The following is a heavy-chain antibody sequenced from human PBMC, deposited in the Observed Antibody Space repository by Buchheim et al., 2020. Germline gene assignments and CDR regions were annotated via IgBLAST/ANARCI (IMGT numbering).Heavy chain of an antibody. J-gene: IGHJ4*02. Sequence: EVQLLESGGALVQPGGSLRLSCTASGFTFSTYAMIWVRQAPGKGMEWVSSLSNSGRAKYYAGSVKGRLTVSRDNSPNTVYLQMNSLKVDDTAVYYCAKDPTGAPSGPMDNWGQGTL. D-gene: IGHD1-14*01. CDR3: AKDPTGAPSGPMDN. CDR1: GFTFSTYA. V-gene: IGHV3-23*01. CDR2: LSNSGRAK.